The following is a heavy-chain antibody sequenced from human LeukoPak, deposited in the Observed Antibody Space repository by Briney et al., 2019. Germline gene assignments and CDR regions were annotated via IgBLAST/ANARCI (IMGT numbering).Heavy chain of an antibody. CDR3: TRHHHNPTYDY. Sequence: SETLSLTCTVSGGSISSSGYYWGWIRQPPGKGLEWIGSIYYSGSTYYNPSLKSRVTISADTSKNQFSLKLSSVTAADTAMYYCTRHHHNPTYDYWGQGTLVTVSS. CDR2: IYYSGST. CDR1: GGSISSSGYY. J-gene: IGHJ4*02. D-gene: IGHD1-14*01. V-gene: IGHV4-39*01.